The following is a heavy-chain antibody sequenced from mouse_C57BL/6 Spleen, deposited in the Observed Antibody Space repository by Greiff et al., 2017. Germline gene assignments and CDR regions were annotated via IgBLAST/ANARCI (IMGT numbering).Heavy chain of an antibody. V-gene: IGHV1-64*01. CDR2: IHPNSGST. CDR3: ARTRHYYGRSLMDY. Sequence: QVQLQQPGAELVKPGASVKLSCKASGYTFTSYWMHWVKQRPGQGLEWIGMIHPNSGSTNYNEKFKSKATLTVDKSSSTAYMQLSSLTSEDSAVYYCARTRHYYGRSLMDYWGQGTSVTVSS. J-gene: IGHJ4*01. CDR1: GYTFTSYW. D-gene: IGHD1-1*01.